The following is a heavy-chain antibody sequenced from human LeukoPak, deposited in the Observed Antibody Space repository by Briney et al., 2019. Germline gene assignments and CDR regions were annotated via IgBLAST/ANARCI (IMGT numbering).Heavy chain of an antibody. V-gene: IGHV3-49*03. CDR1: GFTFGDYA. CDR3: TRASYGDPFSYGMDV. Sequence: GGSLRLSCTASGFTFGDYAMSWFRQAPGKGLEWVGFIRSKAYGGTTEYAASVKGRFTISRDDSKSIAYLQMNSLKTEDTAVYYCTRASYGDPFSYGMDVWGQGTTVTVSS. J-gene: IGHJ6*02. CDR2: IRSKAYGGTT. D-gene: IGHD4-17*01.